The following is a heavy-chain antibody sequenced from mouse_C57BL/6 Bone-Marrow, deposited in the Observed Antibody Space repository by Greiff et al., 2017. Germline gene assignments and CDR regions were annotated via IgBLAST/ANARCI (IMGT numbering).Heavy chain of an antibody. J-gene: IGHJ4*01. CDR3: TEYDYDLYAMDY. D-gene: IGHD2-4*01. CDR1: GYTFTDYE. Sequence: QVQLQQSGAELVRPGASVTLSCKASGYTFTDYEMHWVKQTPVHGLEWIGAIAPETGGTAYNQKFKGKAILTADKSSSTAYMELRSLTSEDSAVYYCTEYDYDLYAMDYWGQGTSVTVSS. CDR2: IAPETGGT. V-gene: IGHV1-15*01.